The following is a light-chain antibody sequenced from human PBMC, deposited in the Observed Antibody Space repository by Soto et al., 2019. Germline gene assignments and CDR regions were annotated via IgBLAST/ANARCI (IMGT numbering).Light chain of an antibody. Sequence: VLTQSPGTLSLSPGERATLSCRASQSVSSSFLAWYQQRPGQAPRLLIHGISTRATGIPDRFSGSGSGTEFTLTINRLQPEDFALYFCQQYGSAPFPFGPGTKLEIK. CDR1: QSVSSSF. V-gene: IGKV3-20*01. CDR2: GIS. J-gene: IGKJ3*01. CDR3: QQYGSAPFP.